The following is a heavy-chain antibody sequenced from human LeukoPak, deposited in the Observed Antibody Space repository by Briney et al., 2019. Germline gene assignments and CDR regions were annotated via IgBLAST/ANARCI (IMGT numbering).Heavy chain of an antibody. CDR2: IHQDAGEK. J-gene: IGHJ4*02. CDR3: TTSKDHYSHH. Sequence: GASLRLSCAASGFTFSDSWMTWVRQSPGKGQQWVASIHQDAGEKQYVDSVRGRFTISRDNAKNSLYLQMNSLRVEDTAMYYCTTSKDHYSHHWGQGTLVTVSS. CDR1: GFTFSDSW. V-gene: IGHV3-7*05.